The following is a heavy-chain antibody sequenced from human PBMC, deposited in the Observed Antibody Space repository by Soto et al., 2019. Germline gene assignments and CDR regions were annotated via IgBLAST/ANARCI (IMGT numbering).Heavy chain of an antibody. D-gene: IGHD1-1*01. J-gene: IGHJ4*02. Sequence: QVQLVESGGGLVQPGRSLRLSCAASGFTFSSYGMHWVRQAPGKGLEWVAVISYDGSNKYYADSVKGRFTISRDNSKNTLYLQMNSLRAEDTAVYYCAKDLSVRTGTTGEDYWGQGTLVTVSS. CDR2: ISYDGSNK. CDR1: GFTFSSYG. V-gene: IGHV3-30*18. CDR3: AKDLSVRTGTTGEDY.